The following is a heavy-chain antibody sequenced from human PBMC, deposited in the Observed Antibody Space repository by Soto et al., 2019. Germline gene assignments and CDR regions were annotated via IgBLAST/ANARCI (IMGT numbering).Heavy chain of an antibody. CDR1: GGSISSDDYY. CDR2: IYYSGST. CDR3: ARVDSSTWYPDY. Sequence: QVQLQESGPGLVKPSLTLSLTCTVSGGSISSDDYYWNWIRQRPGEGLEWIGYIYYSGSTSYNPSLKSRISIPVDTSKNQFSLKLSSVTAADTAVYYCARVDSSTWYPDYWGQGTLVTVSS. V-gene: IGHV4-31*03. J-gene: IGHJ4*02. D-gene: IGHD6-13*01.